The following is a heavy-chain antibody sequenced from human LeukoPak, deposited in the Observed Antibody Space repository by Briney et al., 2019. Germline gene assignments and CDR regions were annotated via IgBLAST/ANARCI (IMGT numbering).Heavy chain of an antibody. J-gene: IGHJ3*02. V-gene: IGHV3-7*01. CDR1: GFTFSSYW. CDR2: IKQDGSEK. Sequence: GGSLRLSCAASGFTFSSYWMSWVRQAPGKGLEWVANIKQDGSEKYYVDSVKGRFTISRDNAKNSLYLQMNSLRAEDTAVYYCARDQLPYYDFWSAPGAFDIWGQGTMVTDSS. CDR3: ARDQLPYYDFWSAPGAFDI. D-gene: IGHD3-3*01.